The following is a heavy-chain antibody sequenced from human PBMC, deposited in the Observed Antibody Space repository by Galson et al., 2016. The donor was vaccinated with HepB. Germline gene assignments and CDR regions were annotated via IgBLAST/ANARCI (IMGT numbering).Heavy chain of an antibody. Sequence: SLRLSCAASGFTFRSITMHWVRQAPGRGLEWLAAVSPDGSEGYYADSVKGRFTISRDNSKNTLYLQMNSLRSEDADIYYCAKDNAAWLVDYWGQGSLVTVSS. D-gene: IGHD6-19*01. V-gene: IGHV3-30*04. CDR2: VSPDGSEG. CDR1: GFTFRSIT. J-gene: IGHJ4*02. CDR3: AKDNAAWLVDY.